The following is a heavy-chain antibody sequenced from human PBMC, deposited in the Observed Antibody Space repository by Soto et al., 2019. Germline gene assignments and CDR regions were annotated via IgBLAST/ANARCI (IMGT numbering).Heavy chain of an antibody. J-gene: IGHJ6*02. D-gene: IGHD2-2*01. CDR1: GYSFIIYW. CDR2: IEPSDSYT. V-gene: IGHV5-10-1*01. Sequence: EYLTISWSGAGYSFIIYWIRWVRQIPAKGLEWMGRIEPSDSYTDYSPSFRGHVTISADKSISTAYLQWRSLKASDTAMYYCARPLNTSSYLFYSGTAVWGQGTTVTVS. CDR3: ARPLNTSSYLFYSGTAV.